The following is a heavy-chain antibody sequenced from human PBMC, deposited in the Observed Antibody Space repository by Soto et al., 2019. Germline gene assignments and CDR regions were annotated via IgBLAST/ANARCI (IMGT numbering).Heavy chain of an antibody. CDR1: GYAFNKYY. CDR3: AKNLRGWSYTDSVFDY. J-gene: IGHJ4*02. D-gene: IGHD1-26*01. CDR2: INPSGGST. V-gene: IGHV1-46*02. Sequence: GASVKVSCTASGYAFNKYYMHWVRHAPGQGLEWMGMINPSGGSTRFGQRFKGRLTMTRDTSTSTVYMELSSLRSEDSAVYYCAKNLRGWSYTDSVFDYWGQGTLVTVSS.